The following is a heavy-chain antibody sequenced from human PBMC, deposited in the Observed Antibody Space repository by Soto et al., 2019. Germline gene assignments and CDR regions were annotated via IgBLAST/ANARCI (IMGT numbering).Heavy chain of an antibody. D-gene: IGHD3-3*01. CDR3: STYKRGITMFGVVIEDY. Sequence: EVQLVESGGGLVQPGGSLRLSCAASGFTFSDHYMDWVRQAPGKGLEWVGRTRNKANSYTTEYAASVKGRFTISRDDSKNSLYLQMNSLKTEDTAVYYCSTYKRGITMFGVVIEDYWGQGTLVTVSS. J-gene: IGHJ4*02. CDR2: TRNKANSYTT. V-gene: IGHV3-72*01. CDR1: GFTFSDHY.